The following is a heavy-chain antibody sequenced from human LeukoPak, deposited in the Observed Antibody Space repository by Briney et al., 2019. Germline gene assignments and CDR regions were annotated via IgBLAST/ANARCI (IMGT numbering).Heavy chain of an antibody. CDR1: GGSFSGYY. Sequence: SETLSLTCAVYGGSFSGYYWSWIRQPPGKGLEWIGEINHSGSTNYNPSLESRVTISVDTSKNQFSLKLSSLTAADTAVYSCASGGVVVVPAIGDFDYWGQGTLVTVSS. J-gene: IGHJ4*02. D-gene: IGHD2-21*02. V-gene: IGHV4-34*01. CDR2: INHSGST. CDR3: ASGGVVVVPAIGDFDY.